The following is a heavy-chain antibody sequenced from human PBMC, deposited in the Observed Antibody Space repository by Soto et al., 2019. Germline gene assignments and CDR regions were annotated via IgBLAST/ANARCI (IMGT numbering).Heavy chain of an antibody. Sequence: GGSLRLSCAASGFTFDDYAMHWVRQAPGKGLEWVSGISWNSGSIGYADSVKGRFTISRDNAKNSLYLQMNSLRAEDTALYYCAKVTIEVASSWYFDYWGQGTLVTVSS. V-gene: IGHV3-9*01. CDR1: GFTFDDYA. CDR2: ISWNSGSI. D-gene: IGHD5-12*01. CDR3: AKVTIEVASSWYFDY. J-gene: IGHJ4*02.